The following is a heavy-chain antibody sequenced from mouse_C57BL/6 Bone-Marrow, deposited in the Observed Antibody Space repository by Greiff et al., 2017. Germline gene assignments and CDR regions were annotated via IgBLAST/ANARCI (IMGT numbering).Heavy chain of an antibody. V-gene: IGHV1-81*01. CDR1: GYTFTSYG. CDR3: AREELLRWWFAD. D-gene: IGHD1-1*01. J-gene: IGHJ3*01. Sequence: QVQLQQSGAELARPGASVTLSCKASGYTFTSYGLSWVKQSTGQGLEWIGEMYPRSGNTYYNEKFKGKATLTADKSASTAYMALRRLTSEDSAVYFCAREELLRWWFADWGQGTLVTGSA. CDR2: MYPRSGNT.